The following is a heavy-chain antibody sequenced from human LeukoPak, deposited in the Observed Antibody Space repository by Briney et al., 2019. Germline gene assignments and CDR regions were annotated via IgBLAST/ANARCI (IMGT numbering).Heavy chain of an antibody. CDR2: ISGSGGST. V-gene: IGHV3-23*01. CDR1: GFTFSSYA. D-gene: IGHD6-13*01. CDR3: AKVSGYSSRIPGGWFDP. Sequence: PGGSLRLSCAASGFTFSSYAMSWVRQAPGKGPEWVSAISGSGGSTYYADSVKGRFTISRDNSKNTLYLQMNSLRAEDTAAYYCAKVSGYSSRIPGGWFDPWGQGTLVTVSS. J-gene: IGHJ5*02.